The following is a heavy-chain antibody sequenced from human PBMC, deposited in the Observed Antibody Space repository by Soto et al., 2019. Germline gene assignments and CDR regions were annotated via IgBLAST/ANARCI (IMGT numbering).Heavy chain of an antibody. Sequence: QVQLVESGGGVVQPERSLRLSCAVSGFTFSRQAMHWVRQAPGRGLEWVAVIWYHGGGKYYADSVKGRFTISRDNSKNTVYLQMNSLRGEDTAVYYCATGFLGLCTGGNCPLDSWGQGSLVTVSS. CDR3: ATGFLGLCTGGNCPLDS. CDR2: IWYHGGGK. CDR1: GFTFSRQA. V-gene: IGHV3-33*01. J-gene: IGHJ4*02. D-gene: IGHD2-15*01.